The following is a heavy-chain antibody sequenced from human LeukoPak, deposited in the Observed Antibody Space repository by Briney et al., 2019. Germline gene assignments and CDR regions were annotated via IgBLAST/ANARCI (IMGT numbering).Heavy chain of an antibody. CDR3: ARDYGGF. Sequence: SETLSLTCTVSGGSISSYYWSWIRQPPGKGLEWIGYIYYRGSTNYNPSLKSRVTISVDTSKNQFSLKLSSVTAADTAVYYCARDYGGFWGQGTLVTVSS. V-gene: IGHV4-59*12. CDR1: GGSISSYY. J-gene: IGHJ4*02. D-gene: IGHD4-23*01. CDR2: IYYRGST.